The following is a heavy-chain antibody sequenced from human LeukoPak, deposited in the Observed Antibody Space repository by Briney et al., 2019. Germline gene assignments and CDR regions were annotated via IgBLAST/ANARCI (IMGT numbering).Heavy chain of an antibody. D-gene: IGHD3-22*01. CDR3: ASGNYYDSSEAGAFDI. CDR1: GGSISSYY. Sequence: SETLSLICTVSGGSISSYYWSWIRQPPGKGLEWIGYIYYSGSTNYNPSLKSRVTISVDTSKNQFSLKLSSVTAADTAVYYCASGNYYDSSEAGAFDIWGQGTMVTVSS. V-gene: IGHV4-59*01. CDR2: IYYSGST. J-gene: IGHJ3*02.